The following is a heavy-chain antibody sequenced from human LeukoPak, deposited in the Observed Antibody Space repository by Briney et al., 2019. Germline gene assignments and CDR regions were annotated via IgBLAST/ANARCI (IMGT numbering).Heavy chain of an antibody. D-gene: IGHD2-21*01. V-gene: IGHV3-48*03. CDR3: AKAPVTSCRGAYCYPFDS. CDR2: ISSSGGTI. J-gene: IGHJ4*02. Sequence: GGSLRLSCAASGFTFSSYEMNWVRQAPGKGLEWVSDISSSGGTIDYADSVKGRCSISRDNAKNSLYLHMNSLRAEDAAVYFCAKAPVTSCRGAYCYPFDSWGQGTLVTVSS. CDR1: GFTFSSYE.